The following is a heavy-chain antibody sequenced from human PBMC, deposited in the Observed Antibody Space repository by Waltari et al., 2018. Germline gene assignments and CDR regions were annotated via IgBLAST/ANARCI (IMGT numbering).Heavy chain of an antibody. V-gene: IGHV1-69*06. D-gene: IGHD3-3*01. CDR3: ARDFDLGSGFAFDI. Sequence: QVQLQESGPGLVKPSETLSLTCAVSGYSISSGYYWGWIRQPPGKGLEWMGGIIPIFGTANYAQKFQGRVTITADKSTSTAYMELSSLRSEDTAVYYCARDFDLGSGFAFDIWGQGTMVTVSS. CDR2: IIPIFGTA. J-gene: IGHJ3*02. CDR1: GYSISSGY.